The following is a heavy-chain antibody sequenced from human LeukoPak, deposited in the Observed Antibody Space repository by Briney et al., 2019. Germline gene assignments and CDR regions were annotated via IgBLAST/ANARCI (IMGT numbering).Heavy chain of an antibody. J-gene: IGHJ6*03. CDR2: IYSGGST. D-gene: IGHD3-10*01. Sequence: GGSLRLSCAASGFTVSSNYMSWVRQAPGKGLEWVSIIYSGGSTYYADSVKGRFTISRDNSKNALYFQMNSLRAEDTAVYYCARAPYGNYYYYYMDVWGKGTTVTVSS. CDR3: ARAPYGNYYYYYMDV. V-gene: IGHV3-53*01. CDR1: GFTVSSNY.